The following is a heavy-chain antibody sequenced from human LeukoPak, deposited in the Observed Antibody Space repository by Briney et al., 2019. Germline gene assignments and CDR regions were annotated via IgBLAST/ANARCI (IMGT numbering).Heavy chain of an antibody. J-gene: IGHJ2*01. Sequence: PGGSLRLSCAASGFTFSSYSMNWVRQAPGKGLEWVSSISSSNSYIYYTDSLKGRFTISRDNAKNSLSLQMNSLRAEDTAVYYCARGQPDGSGSYHPPYWYSDLWGRGTLVTVSS. CDR1: GFTFSSYS. V-gene: IGHV3-21*01. CDR2: ISSSNSYI. D-gene: IGHD3-10*01. CDR3: ARGQPDGSGSYHPPYWYSDL.